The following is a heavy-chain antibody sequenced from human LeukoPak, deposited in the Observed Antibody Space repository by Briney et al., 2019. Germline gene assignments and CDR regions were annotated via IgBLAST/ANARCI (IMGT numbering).Heavy chain of an antibody. CDR2: ISSSRSTT. CDR3: ARGFSGSFGFDY. Sequence: GGSLRLSCAASGFTFSSYSMNWVRQAPGKGLEWVSYISSSRSTTHYADSVKGRFTIPRDNAKNSLYLQMNSLRAEDTAVYYCARGFSGSFGFDYWGQGTLVTDYS. J-gene: IGHJ4*02. CDR1: GFTFSSYS. D-gene: IGHD5-18*01. V-gene: IGHV3-48*04.